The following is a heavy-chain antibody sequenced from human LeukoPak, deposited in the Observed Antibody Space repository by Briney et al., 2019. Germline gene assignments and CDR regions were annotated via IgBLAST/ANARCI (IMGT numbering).Heavy chain of an antibody. Sequence: SETLSLTCTVSGGSISSGGYYWSWIRQHPGKGLEWIGYIYYSGSTYYNPSLKSRVTISVDTSKNQFSLKLSSVTAADTAVYYCAREGILDYYGSGSGPNYFDYWGQGTLVTVSS. CDR3: AREGILDYYGSGSGPNYFDY. J-gene: IGHJ4*02. D-gene: IGHD3-10*01. CDR2: IYYSGST. V-gene: IGHV4-31*03. CDR1: GGSISSGGYY.